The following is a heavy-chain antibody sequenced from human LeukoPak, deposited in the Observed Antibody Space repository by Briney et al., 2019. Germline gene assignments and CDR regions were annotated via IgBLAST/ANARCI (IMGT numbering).Heavy chain of an antibody. V-gene: IGHV3-23*01. CDR3: AKSAYDSRGYYFAN. J-gene: IGHJ4*02. CDR2: TTGSGSGT. CDR1: GFTFSNCA. Sequence: GGSLRLSCAASGFTFSNCAMSWVRQAPGKGLEWVSTTTGSGSGTYYADAVKGRFTISRDNSRNTLYLQMNSLRAEDTAVYYCAKSAYDSRGYYFANWGQGSLVTVSS. D-gene: IGHD3-22*01.